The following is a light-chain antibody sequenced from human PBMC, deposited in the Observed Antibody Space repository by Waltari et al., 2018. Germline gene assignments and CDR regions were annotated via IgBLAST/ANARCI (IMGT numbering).Light chain of an antibody. J-gene: IGLJ3*02. CDR3: QSYENDLGGDWV. V-gene: IGLV1-40*01. Sequence: HSSLTQPPSVSGAPGQRVIISCTGGRSNIGEGYHVHWYQPLPGSGPTPLIYATDKRPSGVPDLFSGSKSGASAYLAITGLQAEDEADYYCQSYENDLGGDWVFGGGTKLTV. CDR1: RSNIGEGYH. CDR2: ATD.